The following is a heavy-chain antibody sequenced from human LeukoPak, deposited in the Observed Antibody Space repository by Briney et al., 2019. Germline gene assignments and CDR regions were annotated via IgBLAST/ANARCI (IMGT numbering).Heavy chain of an antibody. V-gene: IGHV4-34*01. Sequence: SETLSLTCTVSGGSISSYYWSWIRQPPGKGLEWIGEINHSGSTNYNPSLKSRVTISVDTSKNQFSLKLSSVTAADTAVYYCARQGSSWQKYYFDYWGQGTLVTVSS. J-gene: IGHJ4*02. CDR2: INHSGST. D-gene: IGHD6-13*01. CDR1: GGSISSYY. CDR3: ARQGSSWQKYYFDY.